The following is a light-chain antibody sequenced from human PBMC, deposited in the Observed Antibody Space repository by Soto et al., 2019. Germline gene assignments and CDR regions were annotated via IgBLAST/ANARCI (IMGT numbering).Light chain of an antibody. V-gene: IGKV3-20*01. CDR3: QQYGSSPGT. CDR2: GAS. Sequence: ENGLKQSPGTLSLSPGERATLSCRASQSVSSSYLAWYQQKPGQAPRLLIYGASSRATGIPDRFSGSGSGTDFTLTISRLEPEDFAVYYCQQYGSSPGTFGQGTKVDIK. J-gene: IGKJ1*01. CDR1: QSVSSSY.